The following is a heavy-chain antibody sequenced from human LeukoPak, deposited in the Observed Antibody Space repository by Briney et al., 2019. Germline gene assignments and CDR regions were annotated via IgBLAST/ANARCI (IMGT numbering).Heavy chain of an antibody. Sequence: ASETLSLTCTVSGGSISSSSYYWGWIRLPPGKGLEWIGSIYYSGSTYYNPSLKSRVTISVDTSKNQFSLKLSSVTAADTAVYYCARLQSSGLVWSVYWGQGTLVTVSS. CDR1: GGSISSSSYY. V-gene: IGHV4-39*01. CDR2: IYYSGST. J-gene: IGHJ4*02. CDR3: ARLQSSGLVWSVY. D-gene: IGHD2-21*01.